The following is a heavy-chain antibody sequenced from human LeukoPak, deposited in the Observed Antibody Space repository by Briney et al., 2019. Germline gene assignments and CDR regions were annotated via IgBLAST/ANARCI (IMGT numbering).Heavy chain of an antibody. J-gene: IGHJ4*02. Sequence: GESLRLSCAASGFTFSSHWMSWVRQVPGKGLEWVADIKRDGSERHYLDSVKGRFTISRDNAKNSLYLQMNSLRAEDTAVYYCVRDPDYYYFDFWGQGTLVTVSS. CDR2: IKRDGSER. D-gene: IGHD3-16*01. CDR1: GFTFSSHW. V-gene: IGHV3-7*05. CDR3: VRDPDYYYFDF.